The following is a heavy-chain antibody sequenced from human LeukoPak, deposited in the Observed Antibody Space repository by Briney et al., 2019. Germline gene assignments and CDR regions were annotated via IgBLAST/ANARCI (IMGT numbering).Heavy chain of an antibody. D-gene: IGHD3-3*01. V-gene: IGHV3-23*01. CDR1: GFTFSSYA. CDR3: AKDPKYYDFWSGYLDAFDI. J-gene: IGHJ3*02. Sequence: GGSLRLSCAASGFTFSSYAMSWVRQAPGKGLEWVSAISGSGGSTYYADSVKGRFTISRDNSKNTLYLQMNSLRAEDTAVYYCAKDPKYYDFWSGYLDAFDIWGQGTMVTVSS. CDR2: ISGSGGST.